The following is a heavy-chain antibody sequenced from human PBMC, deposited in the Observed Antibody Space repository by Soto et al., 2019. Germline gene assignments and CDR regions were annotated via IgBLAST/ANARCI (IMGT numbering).Heavy chain of an antibody. CDR2: IYYSGST. Sequence: KTSETLSLTCTVSGGSISSSSYYWGWIRQPPGKGLEWIGSIYYSGSTYYNPSLKSRVTISVDTSKNQFSLKLSSVTAADTAVYYCANLIHRGGWSMRQYWGQGTLVTVSS. J-gene: IGHJ4*02. CDR1: GGSISSSSYY. D-gene: IGHD2-15*01. V-gene: IGHV4-39*01. CDR3: ANLIHRGGWSMRQY.